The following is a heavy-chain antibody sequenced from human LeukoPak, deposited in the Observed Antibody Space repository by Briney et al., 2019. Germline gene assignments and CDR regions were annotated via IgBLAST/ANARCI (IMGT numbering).Heavy chain of an antibody. CDR1: GGSFSGYY. V-gene: IGHV4-34*01. Sequence: SETLSLTCAVYGGSFSGYYWRWIRQPPGKGLEWIGEIDHSGSTNYNPSLKSRVTISVDTSKNQFSLKLSSVTAADTAVYYCARHPTLTSGGNFDYWGQGTLVTVSS. D-gene: IGHD1-14*01. CDR2: IDHSGST. J-gene: IGHJ4*02. CDR3: ARHPTLTSGGNFDY.